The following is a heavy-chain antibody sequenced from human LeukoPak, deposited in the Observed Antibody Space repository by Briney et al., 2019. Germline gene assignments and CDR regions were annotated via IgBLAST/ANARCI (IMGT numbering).Heavy chain of an antibody. J-gene: IGHJ3*01. CDR2: ISSYSGDT. D-gene: IGHD6-13*01. CDR1: GYTFTSHG. CDR3: ARGTDSSNWPDAFDF. Sequence: ASVTVSCKASGYTFTSHGISWVRQAPGQGLEWMGWISSYSGDTIYAQELQVRLTMTTDTSTSTAYMELRSLQSDDTAVHYCARGTDSSNWPDAFDFWGEGTMLTVSS. V-gene: IGHV1-18*01.